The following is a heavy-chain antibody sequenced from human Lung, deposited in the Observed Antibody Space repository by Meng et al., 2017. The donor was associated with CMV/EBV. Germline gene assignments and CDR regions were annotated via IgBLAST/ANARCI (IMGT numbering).Heavy chain of an antibody. D-gene: IGHD2-2*01. V-gene: IGHV4-39*01. CDR2: ISYSGGT. CDR1: GGSISSTNYY. Sequence: CSVSGGSISSTNYYWGWIRQPPGKGLEWIGSISYSGGTYYNPSLRSRVTISVDTSKSQSSLKLSSVTAADTAVYYCARLTTSGTFDYWGQGTLVTVSS. J-gene: IGHJ4*02. CDR3: ARLTTSGTFDY.